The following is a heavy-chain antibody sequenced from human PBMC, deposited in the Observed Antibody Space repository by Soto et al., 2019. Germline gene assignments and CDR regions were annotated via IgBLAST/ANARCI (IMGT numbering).Heavy chain of an antibody. V-gene: IGHV1-3*04. J-gene: IGHJ2*01. D-gene: IGHD6-19*01. Sequence: QVQVVQSGAEVKKPGASVKVSCKASGYTFSSCAIHWVRQAPGQRLEWMGWINTDNGNTKYSQKFQGRLSITRDTSATTAYMELSSLRSEATAVYYCARARAVDWYFVLWGRGTLVTVSS. CDR2: INTDNGNT. CDR1: GYTFSSCA. CDR3: ARARAVDWYFVL.